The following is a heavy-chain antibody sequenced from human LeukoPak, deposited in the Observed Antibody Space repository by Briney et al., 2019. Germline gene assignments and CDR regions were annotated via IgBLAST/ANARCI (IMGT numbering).Heavy chain of an antibody. CDR2: ISAYNGNT. V-gene: IGHV1-18*01. CDR3: AREYYDYVWGSYRYVLDY. Sequence: ASVKVSCKASGYTFTSYGISWVRQAPGQGLEWMGWISAYNGNTNYAQKLQGRVTMTTDTSTSTAYMELRSLRSDDTAVYYCAREYYDYVWGSYRYVLDYWGQGTLVTVSS. CDR1: GYTFTSYG. D-gene: IGHD3-16*02. J-gene: IGHJ4*02.